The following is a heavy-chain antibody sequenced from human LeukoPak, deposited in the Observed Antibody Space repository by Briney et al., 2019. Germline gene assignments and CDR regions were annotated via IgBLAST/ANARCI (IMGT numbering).Heavy chain of an antibody. CDR2: ISFDGSNK. CDR1: GIIVSITS. J-gene: IGHJ4*02. CDR3: AREQWLVLNYFDS. V-gene: IGHV3-30*03. D-gene: IGHD6-19*01. Sequence: GGSLRLSCAASGIIVSITSMHWVRQAPGKGLEWVALISFDGSNKYYADSVKGRFTISRDNSKNTLSLQMNSLRAEDTAVYYCAREQWLVLNYFDSWGQGTLVTVSS.